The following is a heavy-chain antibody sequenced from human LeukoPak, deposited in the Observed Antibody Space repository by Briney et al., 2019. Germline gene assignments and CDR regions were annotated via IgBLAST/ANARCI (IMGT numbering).Heavy chain of an antibody. CDR3: AKLPIVVVVAATWWFDP. D-gene: IGHD2-15*01. V-gene: IGHV3-23*01. Sequence: GVSLRLSCAASGFTFSSYAMSWVRQAPGKGLEWVSGISGSGGSTYYVDSVKGRFTISRDNSKNTLYLQMNSLRAEDTAVYYCAKLPIVVVVAATWWFDPWGQGTLVTVSS. CDR2: ISGSGGST. CDR1: GFTFSSYA. J-gene: IGHJ5*02.